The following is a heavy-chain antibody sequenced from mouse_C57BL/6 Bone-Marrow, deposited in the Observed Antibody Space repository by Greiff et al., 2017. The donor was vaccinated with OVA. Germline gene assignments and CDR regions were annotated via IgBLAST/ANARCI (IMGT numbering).Heavy chain of an antibody. V-gene: IGHV5-16*01. Sequence: EVKLVESEGGLVQPGSSMKLSCTASGFTFSDYYMAWVRQVPEKGLEWVANINYDGSSTYYLDSLKSRFIISRDNAKNILYLQMSSLKSEDTATYYCARDQGGYDGYYDWYFDVWGTGTTVTVSS. CDR3: ARDQGGYDGYYDWYFDV. J-gene: IGHJ1*03. CDR1: GFTFSDYY. CDR2: INYDGSST. D-gene: IGHD2-3*01.